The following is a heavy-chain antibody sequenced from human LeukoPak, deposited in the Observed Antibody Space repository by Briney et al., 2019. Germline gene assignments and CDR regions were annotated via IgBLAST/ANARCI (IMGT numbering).Heavy chain of an antibody. Sequence: GGSLRLSCVASGVTFGSYAMSWVRQAPGMGLEWVSVVSGSGFSSFYADSVKGRFTIPRDNSKNMVSLQMNSLRAEDTAVYYCAKGDTFGGVIHFDFWGQGSLVTVSS. J-gene: IGHJ4*02. CDR3: AKGDTFGGVIHFDF. V-gene: IGHV3-23*01. D-gene: IGHD3-16*01. CDR1: GVTFGSYA. CDR2: VSGSGFSS.